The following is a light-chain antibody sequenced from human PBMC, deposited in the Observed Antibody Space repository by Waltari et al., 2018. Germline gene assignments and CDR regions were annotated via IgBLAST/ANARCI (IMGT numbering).Light chain of an antibody. CDR1: QGIRGD. CDR2: GAS. J-gene: IGKJ1*01. CDR3: LQDYDYPRT. Sequence: AIQLTQSPSSLSASVGDRVPITCRASQGIRGDFAWDQQKPGKAPKLLIYGASSLQRGGPSRFSGGASGTDFTLTISSLQPEDFATYYCLQDYDYPRTFGQGTRVELK. V-gene: IGKV1-6*02.